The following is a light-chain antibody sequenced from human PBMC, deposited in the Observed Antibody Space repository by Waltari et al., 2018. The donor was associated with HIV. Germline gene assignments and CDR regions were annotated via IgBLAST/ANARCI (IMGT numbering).Light chain of an antibody. V-gene: IGLV1-44*01. J-gene: IGLJ2*01. CDR3: AAWDDSARGRVV. CDR1: NSNIGSST. Sequence: QSVLTQAPSASGTPGQRVTISCSGSNSNIGSSTVNWYQQFSGTAPKLLIYNNNQRPAGVPDRFSGSKSGTSASLAISGLQSEDEADYYCAAWDDSARGRVVFGGGTKLTVL. CDR2: NNN.